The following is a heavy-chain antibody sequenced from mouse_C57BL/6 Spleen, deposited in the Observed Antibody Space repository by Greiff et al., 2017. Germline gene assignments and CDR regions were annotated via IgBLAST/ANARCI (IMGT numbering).Heavy chain of an antibody. CDR1: GFTFSDYG. CDR3: ARVFGDGYYDAMDY. V-gene: IGHV5-17*01. D-gene: IGHD2-3*01. J-gene: IGHJ4*01. CDR2: ISSGSSTI. Sequence: EVKVVESGGGLVKPGGSLKLSCAASGFTFSDYGMHWVRQAPEKGLEWVAYISSGSSTIYYADTVKGRFTISRDNAKNTLFLQMTSLRSEDTAMYYCARVFGDGYYDAMDYWGQGTSVTVSS.